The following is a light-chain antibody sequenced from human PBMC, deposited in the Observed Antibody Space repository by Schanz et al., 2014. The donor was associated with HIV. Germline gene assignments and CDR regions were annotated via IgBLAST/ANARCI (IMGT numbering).Light chain of an antibody. V-gene: IGKV1-39*01. CDR3: QQSYSTPRT. CDR2: RAS. J-gene: IGKJ1*01. Sequence: DIQMTQSPSSLSASVGDRVTITCRAGQSLDRWLAWYQQKPGKAPKLLIYRASYLESGVPSRFSGSGSGTDFTLTISSLQPEDFATYYCQQSYSTPRTFGQGTKVEIK. CDR1: QSLDRW.